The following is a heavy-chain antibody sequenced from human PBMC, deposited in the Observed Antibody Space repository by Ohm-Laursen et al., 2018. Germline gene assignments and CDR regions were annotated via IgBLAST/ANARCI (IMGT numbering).Heavy chain of an antibody. Sequence: SLRLSCTASGFTVSDAWMSWLRQAPGKGLEWLANIIQDGSEENYVDSVKGRFTISRDNAKNSLYLQINSLKGEDTAVYFCARDPTFHAFDIWGQGTMVTVSS. CDR1: GFTVSDAW. D-gene: IGHD2/OR15-2a*01. CDR3: ARDPTFHAFDI. J-gene: IGHJ3*02. V-gene: IGHV3-7*01. CDR2: IIQDGSEE.